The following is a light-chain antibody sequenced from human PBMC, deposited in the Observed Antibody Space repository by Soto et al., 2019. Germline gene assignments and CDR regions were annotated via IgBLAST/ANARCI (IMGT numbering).Light chain of an antibody. CDR2: LGS. J-gene: IGKJ4*01. CDR3: MQARQTPPT. Sequence: DIVMTQSPLSLPVTPGEAASISCRSSQSLLHRNGYNYLDWYLQRPGQSQQLLIYLGSNRAPGVSDRFSGSGSGTDFTLTISRVETEDVGVYYCMQARQTPPTFGGGTKVEI. CDR1: QSLLHRNGYNY. V-gene: IGKV2-28*01.